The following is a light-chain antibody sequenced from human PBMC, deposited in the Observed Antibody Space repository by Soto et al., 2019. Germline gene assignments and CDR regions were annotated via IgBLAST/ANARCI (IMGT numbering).Light chain of an antibody. J-gene: IGKJ5*01. CDR2: GAS. CDR1: QSVSSSF. V-gene: IGKV3D-20*02. CDR3: QQRSNWPPFT. Sequence: ELVLTQSPGTLSLSPGERATLSCRASQSVSSSFLAWYQQKPGQAPRLLIYGASSRATGIPDRFSGSGSGTDFTLSISRLGPEDFAVYYCQQRSNWPPFTFGQGTVLEIK.